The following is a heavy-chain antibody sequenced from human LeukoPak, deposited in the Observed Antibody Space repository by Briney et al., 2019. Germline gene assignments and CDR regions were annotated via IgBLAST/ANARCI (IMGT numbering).Heavy chain of an antibody. Sequence: GASVKVSCKASGYTFTGYYMHWVRQAPGQGLEWMGWINPNSGGTNYAQKFQGRVTMTRDTSISTAYMELSRLRSDDTAVYYCARVSDIVVVPAAITWFGELPFWGQGTLVTVSS. V-gene: IGHV1-2*02. CDR1: GYTFTGYY. CDR3: ARVSDIVVVPAAITWFGELPF. D-gene: IGHD2-2*02. J-gene: IGHJ4*02. CDR2: INPNSGGT.